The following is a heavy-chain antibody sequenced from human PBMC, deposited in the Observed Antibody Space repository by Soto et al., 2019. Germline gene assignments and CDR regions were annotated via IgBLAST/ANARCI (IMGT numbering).Heavy chain of an antibody. V-gene: IGHV3-23*01. Sequence: GGSLRLSCAASGFTFSSYAMSWVRQAPGKGLEWVSLISDSGSSTHYADSVKGRFAISRDNSKNTLYLQMNSLRAEDTALYYCAKTYRREQQPLQYNWFDPWGQGTLVTVSS. J-gene: IGHJ5*02. CDR3: AKTYRREQQPLQYNWFDP. D-gene: IGHD6-13*01. CDR1: GFTFSSYA. CDR2: ISDSGSST.